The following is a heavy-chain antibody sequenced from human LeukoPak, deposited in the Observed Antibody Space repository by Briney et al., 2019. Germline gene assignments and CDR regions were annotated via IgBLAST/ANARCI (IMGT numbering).Heavy chain of an antibody. CDR3: ARFAGDFWSGLFYYYMDV. CDR1: GYTFTSYA. J-gene: IGHJ6*03. V-gene: IGHV1-18*01. D-gene: IGHD3-3*01. Sequence: ASVKVSCKASGYTFTSYAMNWVRQAPGQGLEWMGWISAYNGNTNYAQKLQGRVTMTTDTSTSTAYMELRSLRSDDTAVYYCARFAGDFWSGLFYYYMDVWGKGTTVIVSS. CDR2: ISAYNGNT.